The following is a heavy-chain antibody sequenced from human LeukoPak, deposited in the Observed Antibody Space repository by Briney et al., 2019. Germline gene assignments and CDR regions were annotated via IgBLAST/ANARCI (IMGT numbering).Heavy chain of an antibody. Sequence: GGSLRLSCAVSGFSVSNYYMNWVRQARGKGLEWVSLIRGSGETFYADSVKGRFTISRDDSKDTVYLQMNSLRVEATAEYFCARDRAATQDWVEFDPWGQGTLVTVSS. CDR2: IRGSGET. CDR3: ARDRAATQDWVEFDP. V-gene: IGHV3-66*03. J-gene: IGHJ5*02. D-gene: IGHD3/OR15-3a*01. CDR1: GFSVSNYY.